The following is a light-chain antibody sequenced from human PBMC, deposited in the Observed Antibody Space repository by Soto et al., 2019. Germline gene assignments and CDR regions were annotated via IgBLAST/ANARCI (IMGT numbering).Light chain of an antibody. V-gene: IGKV3-15*01. CDR1: QSVSNE. Sequence: EIVMTQSPDTLSVSPGERATLSCRASQSVSNELSCYHQIPGQAPRLLIFGASTRATGIPARFSGSGSGTEFTLTISSLQSEDFAVYYCQQYNDWWTFGQGTKVEIK. CDR2: GAS. J-gene: IGKJ1*01. CDR3: QQYNDWWT.